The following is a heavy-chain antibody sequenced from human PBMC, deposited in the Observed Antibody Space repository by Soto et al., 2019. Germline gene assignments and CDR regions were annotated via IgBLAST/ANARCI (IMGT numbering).Heavy chain of an antibody. CDR3: ARDGTFYYDSTGYYGIGS. CDR2: ISSSSSNI. J-gene: IGHJ5*01. D-gene: IGHD3-22*01. V-gene: IGHV3-48*01. CDR1: GFTLSSYA. Sequence: PGGSVRLSGAASGFTLSSYAMYWVRQAPGKGLEWVSYISSSSSNIQYAGSVKGRFTISRDNSKNTLYLQMNSLRAEDTAVYYCARDGTFYYDSTGYYGIGSRAQRNLVPVSA.